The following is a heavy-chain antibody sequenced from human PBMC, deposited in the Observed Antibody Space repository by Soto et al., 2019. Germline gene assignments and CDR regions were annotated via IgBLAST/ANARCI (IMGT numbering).Heavy chain of an antibody. CDR1: GFTFSSYA. CDR2: ISGSGGST. CDR3: AKPETYYGDYGN. D-gene: IGHD4-17*01. V-gene: IGHV3-23*01. Sequence: GGSLRLSCSASGFTFSSYAMSWVRQAPGKGLEWVSAISGSGGSTYYADSVKGRFTISRDNSKNTLYLQMNSLRAEDTAVYYCAKPETYYGDYGNWGQGTLVTVSS. J-gene: IGHJ4*02.